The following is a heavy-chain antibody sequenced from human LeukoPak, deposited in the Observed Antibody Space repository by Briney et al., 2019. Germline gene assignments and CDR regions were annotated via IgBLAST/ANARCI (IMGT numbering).Heavy chain of an antibody. CDR1: GYTFTGYY. CDR3: AREGARGYSYALRY. Sequence: ASVKASCKASGYTFTGYYMHWVRQAPAQGLEWMGWINPNSGGTNYAQKFQGRVTMTRDTSISTAYMELSRLRSDDTAVYYCAREGARGYSYALRYWGQGTLVTVSS. D-gene: IGHD5-18*01. CDR2: INPNSGGT. V-gene: IGHV1-2*02. J-gene: IGHJ4*02.